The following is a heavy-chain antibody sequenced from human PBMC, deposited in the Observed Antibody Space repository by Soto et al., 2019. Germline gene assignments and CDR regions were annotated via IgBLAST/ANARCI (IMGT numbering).Heavy chain of an antibody. CDR1: GGSISSGDYY. CDR2: IYYSGST. D-gene: IGHD2-15*01. CDR3: ARVVVENWFDP. V-gene: IGHV4-30-4*01. J-gene: IGHJ5*02. Sequence: LSLTCTVSGGSISSGDYYWSWIRQPPGKGLEWIGYIYYSGSTYYNPSLKSRVTMSVDTSKNQFSLKLSSVTAADTAVYYCARVVVENWFDPWGQGTLVTVSS.